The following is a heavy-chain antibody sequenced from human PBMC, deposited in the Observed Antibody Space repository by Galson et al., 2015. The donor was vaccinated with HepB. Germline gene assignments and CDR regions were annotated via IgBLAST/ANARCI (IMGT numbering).Heavy chain of an antibody. CDR1: GFTFSSYW. CDR2: IKQDGSEK. Sequence: SLRLSCAASGFTFSSYWMSWVRQAPGKGLEWVANIKQDGSEKYYVDSVKGRFTISRDNAKNSLYLQMNSLRAEDTAVYYCAKHSSSRSYFDYWGQGTLVTVSS. CDR3: AKHSSSRSYFDY. V-gene: IGHV3-7*03. D-gene: IGHD6-13*01. J-gene: IGHJ4*02.